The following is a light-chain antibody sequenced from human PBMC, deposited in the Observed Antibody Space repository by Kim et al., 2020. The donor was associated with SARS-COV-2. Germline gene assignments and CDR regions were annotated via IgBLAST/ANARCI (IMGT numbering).Light chain of an antibody. J-gene: IGLJ2*01. CDR3: QSYDSTTVV. CDR1: RDSIATSY. Sequence: NFMLTQPHSVSESPGKTVTISCTRSRDSIATSYVPWYQQRPASAPATVIYENNERPSGVPDRFSGSIDSSSNSASLTISGLKTEDEADYYCQSYDSTTVVFGGGTKLTVL. CDR2: ENN. V-gene: IGLV6-57*03.